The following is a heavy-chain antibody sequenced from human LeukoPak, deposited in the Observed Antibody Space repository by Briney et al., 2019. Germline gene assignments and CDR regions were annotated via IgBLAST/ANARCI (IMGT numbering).Heavy chain of an antibody. CDR3: ARALENAFDI. V-gene: IGHV3-48*03. CDR2: INTGGTPT. CDR1: GCIFNSYE. Sequence: GGSLRLSCAASGCIFNSYEMRWFRQAPGEGLEWVSYINTGGTPTYYADSVKGRFTISRDNAKNTLYLQMNSLRAEDTAVYYCARALENAFDIWGQGTMVTVSS. J-gene: IGHJ3*02.